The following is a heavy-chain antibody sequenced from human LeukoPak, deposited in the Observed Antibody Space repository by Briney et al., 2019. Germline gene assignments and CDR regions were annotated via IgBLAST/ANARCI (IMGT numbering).Heavy chain of an antibody. CDR3: ANYDSSGYYYYY. J-gene: IGHJ4*02. CDR1: GGSISSYY. Sequence: SETLSLTCSVSGGSISSYYWGWIRQPPGKGLEWIGSIYYSGSTYYNPSLKSRVTISVDTSKNQFSLKLSSVTAADTAVYYCANYDSSGYYYYYWGQGTLVTVSS. V-gene: IGHV4-39*01. D-gene: IGHD3-22*01. CDR2: IYYSGST.